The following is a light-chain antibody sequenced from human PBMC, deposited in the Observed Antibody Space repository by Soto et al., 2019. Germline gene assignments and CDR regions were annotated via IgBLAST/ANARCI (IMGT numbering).Light chain of an antibody. Sequence: DIVVTQSPLSLPVTPGEPASISCKSSQSLLHSNGNTYLDWYLQKPRQSPQLLICLGSNRASGVPDRFSGSGSGTDFTLHISRVEAEYVGVYYCMQALNTRTFGQGTKVEIK. CDR3: MQALNTRT. V-gene: IGKV2-28*01. CDR2: LGS. J-gene: IGKJ1*01. CDR1: QSLLHSNGNTY.